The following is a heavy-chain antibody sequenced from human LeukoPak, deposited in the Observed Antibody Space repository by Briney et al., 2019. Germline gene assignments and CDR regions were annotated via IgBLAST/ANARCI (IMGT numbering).Heavy chain of an antibody. D-gene: IGHD1-26*01. V-gene: IGHV3-30-3*01. CDR1: GFTFSSYA. Sequence: GRSLRLSCAASGFTFSSYAMHWVRQAPGKELEWVAVISYDGSNKYYADSVKGRFTISRDNSKNTLYLQMNSLRAEDTAVYYCARDVNSGFDYWGQGTLVTVSS. CDR3: ARDVNSGFDY. CDR2: ISYDGSNK. J-gene: IGHJ4*02.